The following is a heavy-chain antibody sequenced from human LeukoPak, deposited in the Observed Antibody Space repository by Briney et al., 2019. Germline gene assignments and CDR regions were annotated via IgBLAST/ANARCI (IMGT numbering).Heavy chain of an antibody. D-gene: IGHD1-7*01. CDR1: GFTFNTYA. V-gene: IGHV3-30*07. CDR3: TRLSGDNWNYGGNFDP. CDR2: ISYDGNSE. Sequence: GGSLRLSCVASGFTFNTYAIHWVRQAPGKGLEWVAYISYDGNSERYADSVKGRFTISRDNSNHTVYLQMNSLKTEDTAVYYCTRLSGDNWNYGGNFDPWGQGTLVTVSS. J-gene: IGHJ5*02.